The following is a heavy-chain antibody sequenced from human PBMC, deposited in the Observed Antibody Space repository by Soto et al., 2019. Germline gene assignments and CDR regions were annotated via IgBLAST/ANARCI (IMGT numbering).Heavy chain of an antibody. CDR1: GYTFTSYD. CDR3: ARIYGDYVRYYYRDV. CDR2: MNPNSGNT. Sequence: QVQLVQSGAEVKNPGASVKVSCKAAGYTFTSYDINWVRQATGQGLEWMGWMNPNSGNTGYAQKFQGRVTMTRNSSISTGYMELSSLRSEDTAVYYCARIYGDYVRYYYRDVWGKGTTVTVSS. V-gene: IGHV1-8*01. J-gene: IGHJ6*03. D-gene: IGHD4-17*01.